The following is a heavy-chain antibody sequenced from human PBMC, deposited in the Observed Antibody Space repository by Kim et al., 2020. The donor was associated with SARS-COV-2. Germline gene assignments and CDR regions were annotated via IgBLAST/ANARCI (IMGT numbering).Heavy chain of an antibody. D-gene: IGHD2-21*02. CDR3: ASRPTYCGGDCYSAYWYFD. CDR1: GGTFSSYA. J-gene: IGHJ2*01. CDR2: IIPILGVA. V-gene: IGHV1-69*04. Sequence: SVKVSCKASGGTFSSYAISWVRQAPGQGLEWMGRIIPILGVANYAQKFQGRVTITADKSTSTAYMELSSLRSEDTAVYYCASRPTYCGGDCYSAYWYFD.